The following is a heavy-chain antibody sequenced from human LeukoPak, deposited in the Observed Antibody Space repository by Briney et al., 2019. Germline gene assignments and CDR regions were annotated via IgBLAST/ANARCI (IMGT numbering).Heavy chain of an antibody. Sequence: SQTLSLTCTVSGGSISSGSYCWSWIRQPAGKGLEWIGRIYTSGSTNYNPSLKSRVTISLDTSKNQFSLNLSSVTAADTAVYYCARDAPTAYCSGGSCYFDYWGQGTLVTVSS. J-gene: IGHJ4*02. CDR3: ARDAPTAYCSGGSCYFDY. CDR2: IYTSGST. CDR1: GGSISSGSYC. V-gene: IGHV4-61*02. D-gene: IGHD2-15*01.